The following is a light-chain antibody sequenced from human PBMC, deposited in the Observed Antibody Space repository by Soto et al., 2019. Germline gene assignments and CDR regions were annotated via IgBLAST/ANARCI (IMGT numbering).Light chain of an antibody. Sequence: EIVLTQSPGTLSLSPGETATLSCRASQSVSINYLAWYQQKPGQAPRLLIYGASGRATGIPDRFSGSESGTDFTLTISRLEAEDFAVYYCQQRSNWPFITFGQGTRREIK. CDR1: QSVSINY. CDR2: GAS. CDR3: QQRSNWPFIT. V-gene: IGKV3D-20*02. J-gene: IGKJ5*01.